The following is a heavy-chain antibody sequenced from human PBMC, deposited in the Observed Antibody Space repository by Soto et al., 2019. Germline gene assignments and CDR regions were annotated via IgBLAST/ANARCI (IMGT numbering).Heavy chain of an antibody. D-gene: IGHD3-10*01. CDR3: ARLLWSRGDWFDP. J-gene: IGHJ5*02. Sequence: QVQLQESGPGLVKPSETLSLTCTVSGGSISSYYWSWIRQPPGKGLEWIGYIYYSGSTNYNPSRKSRVTISVGSSKNRFSLKLSSVPAADMAVYYCARLLWSRGDWFDPWGQGTLVAVSS. CDR1: GGSISSYY. V-gene: IGHV4-59*08. CDR2: IYYSGST.